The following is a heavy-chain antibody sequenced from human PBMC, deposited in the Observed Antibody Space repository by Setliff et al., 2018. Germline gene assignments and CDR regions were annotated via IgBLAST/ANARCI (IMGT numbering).Heavy chain of an antibody. CDR3: AREGFYCTNGVCYRPLDY. D-gene: IGHD2-8*01. V-gene: IGHV4-59*12. J-gene: IGHJ4*02. CDR2: FYHSGSM. CDR1: GGSISSSY. Sequence: SETLSLTCTVSGGSISSSYWSWVRQPPGKGLEWVGYFYHSGSMNYNPSLKGRVTMSVDTSNNQLSLQLTSVSAADTAIYYCAREGFYCTNGVCYRPLDYWGQGTLVTVSS.